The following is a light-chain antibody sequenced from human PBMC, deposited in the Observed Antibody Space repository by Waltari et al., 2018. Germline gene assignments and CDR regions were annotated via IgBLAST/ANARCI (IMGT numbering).Light chain of an antibody. J-gene: IGKJ4*01. CDR2: AAS. CDR3: QQSYSNSLT. CDR1: QNIDNY. Sequence: DIQMTQSPSSLSASVRDRVSITSRASQNIDNYLNWYQQKPGKAPKLLIYAASTLQSGVPSRFSGSGSGTEFTLTISSLQPEDFANYYCQQSYSNSLTFGGGTRVEIK. V-gene: IGKV1-39*01.